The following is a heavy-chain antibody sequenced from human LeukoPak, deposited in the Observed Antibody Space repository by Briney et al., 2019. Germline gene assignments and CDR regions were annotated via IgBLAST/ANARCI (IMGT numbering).Heavy chain of an antibody. D-gene: IGHD5/OR15-5a*01. J-gene: IGHJ4*02. Sequence: GGSLRLSCAASGFTFSSYAMSWVRQAPGKGLEWVSAISGSGGSTYYADSVEGRFTISRDNSKNTLYLQMNSLRAEDTAVYYCARAATSTVAKIDYWGQGTLVTVSS. CDR3: ARAATSTVAKIDY. CDR2: ISGSGGST. V-gene: IGHV3-23*01. CDR1: GFTFSSYA.